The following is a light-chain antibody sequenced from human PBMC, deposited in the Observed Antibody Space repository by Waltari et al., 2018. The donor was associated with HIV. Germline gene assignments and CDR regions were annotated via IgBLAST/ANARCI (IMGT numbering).Light chain of an antibody. CDR1: SSDIGGYNY. V-gene: IGLV2-8*01. CDR2: EVT. Sequence: QSTLTQPPSASGSPGQSVTISCTGTSSDIGGYNYVSWYQQHPGKAPKLIMTEVTKRPSGVPDRVSGSESGNTASLTVSGLQADDEALYYCSSCAPTNKFYVLFGGGTTLTVL. CDR3: SSCAPTNKFYVL. J-gene: IGLJ2*01.